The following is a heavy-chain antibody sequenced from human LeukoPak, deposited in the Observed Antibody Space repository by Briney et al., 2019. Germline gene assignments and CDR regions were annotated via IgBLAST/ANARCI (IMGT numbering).Heavy chain of an antibody. D-gene: IGHD2-15*01. Sequence: ASVKVSCKASGYTFTSYGISWVRQAPGQGLEWMGWISAYNGNTNYAQKLQGRVTMTTDTSTSTAYMELRSLRSDDTAVYYCARDLSPCGSCSGGSYDYRGQGTLVTVSS. V-gene: IGHV1-18*01. CDR1: GYTFTSYG. CDR3: ARDLSPCGSCSGGSYDY. J-gene: IGHJ4*02. CDR2: ISAYNGNT.